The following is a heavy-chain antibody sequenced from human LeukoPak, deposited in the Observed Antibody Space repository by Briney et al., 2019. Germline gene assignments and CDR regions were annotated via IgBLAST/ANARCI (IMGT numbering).Heavy chain of an antibody. CDR3: ARGPLDYYDSSRIGYYYGMDV. CDR1: GGTFSSYA. J-gene: IGHJ6*02. CDR2: IIPILGIA. V-gene: IGHV1-69*04. D-gene: IGHD3-22*01. Sequence: SVKVSCKASGGTFSSYAISWVRQAPGQGLEWMGRIIPILGIANYAQKFQGRVTITADKSTSTAYMELSSLRSEDTAVYYCARGPLDYYDSSRIGYYYGMDVWGQGTTVTVSS.